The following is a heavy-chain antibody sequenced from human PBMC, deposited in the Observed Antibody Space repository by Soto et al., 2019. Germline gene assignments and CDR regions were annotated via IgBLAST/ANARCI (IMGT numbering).Heavy chain of an antibody. CDR3: ARLGPYGSESYSFRYNWFDP. Sequence: HPGGSLRLSCTTSGFTVSSSHMTWVRQAPGKGLEWVSVIYSGGSSYYAVSVQGRFTISRDNSKNTVYLQMNSLRGEDTAMYYCARLGPYGSESYSFRYNWFDPWGQGNQVTVSS. CDR1: GFTVSSSH. CDR2: IYSGGSS. D-gene: IGHD3-10*01. V-gene: IGHV3-53*01. J-gene: IGHJ5*02.